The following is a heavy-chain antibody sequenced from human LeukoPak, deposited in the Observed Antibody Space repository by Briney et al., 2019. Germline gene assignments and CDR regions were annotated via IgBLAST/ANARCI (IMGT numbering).Heavy chain of an antibody. V-gene: IGHV1-18*04. CDR3: ARDLRGSRYDILSRDWFDP. Sequence: ASVKVSCKASGYTFTSYGISWVRQAPGQGLEWMGWISAYNGNTNYAQKLQGRVTMTTDTSTSTAYMELRSLRSDDTAVYYCARDLRGSRYDILSRDWFDPWGQGTLVTVSS. D-gene: IGHD3-9*01. CDR2: ISAYNGNT. J-gene: IGHJ5*02. CDR1: GYTFTSYG.